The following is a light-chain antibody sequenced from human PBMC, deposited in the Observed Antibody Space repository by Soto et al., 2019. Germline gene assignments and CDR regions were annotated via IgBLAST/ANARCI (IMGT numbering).Light chain of an antibody. CDR3: SSYAGSNNFEV. V-gene: IGLV2-8*01. Sequence: QSALTQPPSASGSPGQSLTISCTGTSSDVGAHNYVSWYQQNPGKAPKLMLYDVNKRPSGVPDRFSGSKSGNTASLTVSGLQAEDEADYYCSSYAGSNNFEVFGTGTKLTVL. J-gene: IGLJ1*01. CDR2: DVN. CDR1: SSDVGAHNY.